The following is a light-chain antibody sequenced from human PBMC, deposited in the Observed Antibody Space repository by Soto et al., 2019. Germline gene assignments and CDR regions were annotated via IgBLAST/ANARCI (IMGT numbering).Light chain of an antibody. J-gene: IGKJ2*01. CDR1: QSVLYSSNNKNY. CDR2: WAS. V-gene: IGKV4-1*01. Sequence: DIVMTQSPDSLAVSLGERATINCKSSQSVLYSSNNKNYLAWYQQKAGQPPKLLIYWASTRESGVSDRFSGSGSGTDFTLTISSLQAEDVAVYYCQQYYNTPYTFGQGTKLEIK. CDR3: QQYYNTPYT.